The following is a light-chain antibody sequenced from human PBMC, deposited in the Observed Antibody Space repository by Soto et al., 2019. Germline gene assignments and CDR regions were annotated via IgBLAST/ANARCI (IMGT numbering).Light chain of an antibody. CDR1: QSISSW. Sequence: DIQMTQSPSTLSASVGDRVTITCRASQSISSWLAWYQQKQGKAPKLLIYKASSLESGVPSRFSGSGSGTEFTLTISSLQPDDFVTYYCQQYNSYSPWTFGQGTKVEIK. V-gene: IGKV1-5*03. CDR2: KAS. J-gene: IGKJ1*01. CDR3: QQYNSYSPWT.